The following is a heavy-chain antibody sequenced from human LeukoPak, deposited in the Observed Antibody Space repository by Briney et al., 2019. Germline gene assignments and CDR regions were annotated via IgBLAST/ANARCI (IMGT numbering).Heavy chain of an antibody. CDR2: INHSGST. CDR1: GGSFSGYY. Sequence: SETLSLTCAVYGGSFSGYYWSWIRQPLGKGLEWIGEINHSGSTNYNPSLKSRVTISVDTSKNQFSLKLSSVTAADTAVYYCARSSLLWFGELSWYNWFDPWGQGTLVTVSS. D-gene: IGHD3-10*01. J-gene: IGHJ5*02. V-gene: IGHV4-34*01. CDR3: ARSSLLWFGELSWYNWFDP.